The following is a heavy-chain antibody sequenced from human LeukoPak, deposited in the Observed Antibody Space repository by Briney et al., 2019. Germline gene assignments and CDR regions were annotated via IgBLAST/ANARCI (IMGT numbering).Heavy chain of an antibody. CDR2: LSYDANE. CDR3: ARHGGTRITLVQVYYFDY. J-gene: IGHJ4*02. Sequence: GSSLRLSCAASGFTFSSYAMHWVRQAPGKGLDLEWVTVLSYDANEYYADSVKGRLTISRDISKNTLYLQMNSLRGDDTAVYYCARHGGTRITLVQVYYFDYWGQGTLVTVSS. V-gene: IGHV3-30-3*01. CDR1: GFTFSSYA. D-gene: IGHD4-11*01.